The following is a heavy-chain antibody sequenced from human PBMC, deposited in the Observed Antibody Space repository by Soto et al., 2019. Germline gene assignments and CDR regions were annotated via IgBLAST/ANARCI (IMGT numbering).Heavy chain of an antibody. V-gene: IGHV3-23*01. CDR1: GFTFSNYA. CDR2: ISGSGDST. J-gene: IGHJ4*02. Sequence: EVQLLESGGGLVQPGGSLRLSCAASGFTFSNYAMNGVRQAPVKGLEWVPVISGSGDSTYHADSVKGRFTISRDNSKNTLYLQLNSLRAEDTAVYYCARRGSGSYYDYWGQGTLVTVSS. CDR3: ARRGSGSYYDY. D-gene: IGHD1-26*01.